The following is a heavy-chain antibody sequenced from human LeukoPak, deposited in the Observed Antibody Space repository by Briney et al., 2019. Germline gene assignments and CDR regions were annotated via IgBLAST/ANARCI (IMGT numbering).Heavy chain of an antibody. Sequence: GGSLRLSCAASGFTVSSNYMSWVRQVPGKGLEWVSVIYSGGSTYYADSVKGRFTISRDNSKNTLYLQMNSLRAEDTAVYYCARVETLLGDYGMDVWGQGTTVTVSS. CDR2: IYSGGST. CDR3: ARVETLLGDYGMDV. D-gene: IGHD3-16*01. CDR1: GFTVSSNY. J-gene: IGHJ6*02. V-gene: IGHV3-53*01.